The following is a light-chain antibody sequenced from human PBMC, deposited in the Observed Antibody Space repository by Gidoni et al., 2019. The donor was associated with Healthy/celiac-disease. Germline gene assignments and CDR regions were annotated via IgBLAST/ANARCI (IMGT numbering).Light chain of an antibody. CDR1: QSLLHSNGYNY. CDR3: LQALQTPRT. V-gene: IGKV2-28*01. J-gene: IGKJ2*02. CDR2: LGS. Sequence: DIVMTQSPLSLPVTPGEPDAISCRSSQSLLHSNGYNYLDWYLQKPVQSPQLLIYLGSNRASGVPDRFSGSGSGTDFTLKISRVEAEDVGVYYCLQALQTPRTFGQGTKLEIK.